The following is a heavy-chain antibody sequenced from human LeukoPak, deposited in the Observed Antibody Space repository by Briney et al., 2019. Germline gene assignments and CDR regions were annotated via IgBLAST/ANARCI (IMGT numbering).Heavy chain of an antibody. CDR3: AKSYDGSGSYSDY. D-gene: IGHD3-10*01. V-gene: IGHV3-23*01. CDR1: GFTFSNYA. Sequence: GGSLRLSCAASGFTFSNYAMSWVRQAPGKGLEWVSGISGSGGGTYYADSVKGRFTISRDNSKNTLYLQMNSLRAEDTAVYYCAKSYDGSGSYSDYWGQGTLVTVSS. J-gene: IGHJ4*02. CDR2: ISGSGGGT.